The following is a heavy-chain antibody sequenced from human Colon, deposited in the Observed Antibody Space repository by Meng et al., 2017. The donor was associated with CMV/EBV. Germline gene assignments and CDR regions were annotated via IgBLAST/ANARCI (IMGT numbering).Heavy chain of an antibody. D-gene: IGHD2-2*01. CDR3: AKQVGYCSSTSCLIDY. J-gene: IGHJ4*02. V-gene: IGHV3-30*02. CDR2: IRYDGSNK. Sequence: GGSLRLSCVASGFTVSNYWMSWVRQAPGKGLEWVAFIRYDGSNKYYADSVKGRFTISRDNSKNTLYLQMNSLRAEDTAVYYCAKQVGYCSSTSCLIDYWGQGTLVTVSS. CDR1: GFTVSNYW.